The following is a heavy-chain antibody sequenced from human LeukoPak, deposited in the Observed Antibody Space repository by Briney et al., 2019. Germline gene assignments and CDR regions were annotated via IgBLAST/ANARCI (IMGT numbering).Heavy chain of an antibody. V-gene: IGHV4-59*01. Sequence: TSETLSLTCTVSGGSISTFSWSWIRQFPGKGLEWIGSIYIKSTNYSPSLKSRVAISVDTSKNQFSLRLDSVTTADTAVYYCARDTTVASGMQYWGQGTLVTVSS. CDR2: IYIKST. J-gene: IGHJ4*02. D-gene: IGHD6-19*01. CDR3: ARDTTVASGMQY. CDR1: GGSISTFS.